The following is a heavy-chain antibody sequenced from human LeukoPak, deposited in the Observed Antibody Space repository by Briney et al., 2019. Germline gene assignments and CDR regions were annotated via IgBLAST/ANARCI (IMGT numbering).Heavy chain of an antibody. CDR3: ARHGRPVGTDWYFDL. D-gene: IGHD6-6*01. Sequence: SETLSLTCPVSGGSISSYSWSWMRQPPGKGLEWIGCITNSGNTFYNPSLKSRVTISVDTSKTRFSLRLSSVTAADTAVYFCARHGRPVGTDWYFDLWGRGTLVTVSS. J-gene: IGHJ2*01. CDR1: GGSISSYS. V-gene: IGHV4-59*08. CDR2: ITNSGNT.